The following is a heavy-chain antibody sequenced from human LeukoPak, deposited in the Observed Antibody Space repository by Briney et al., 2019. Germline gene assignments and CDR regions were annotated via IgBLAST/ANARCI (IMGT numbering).Heavy chain of an antibody. CDR2: IYYSGNT. D-gene: IGHD2-21*02. CDR3: ARDSGLCDWMDV. CDR1: GDSISTSNSY. Sequence: SETLSLTCTVSGDSISTSNSYWGWIRQPPGKGLEWIGSIYYSGNTYYNASPKSRVTISLDTSKNLFSLKMSSVTAADTAVYYCARDSGLCDWMDVWGKGTTVTVSS. V-gene: IGHV4-39*07. J-gene: IGHJ6*04.